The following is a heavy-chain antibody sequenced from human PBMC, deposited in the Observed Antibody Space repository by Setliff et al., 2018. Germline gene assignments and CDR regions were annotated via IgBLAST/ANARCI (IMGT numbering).Heavy chain of an antibody. V-gene: IGHV4-39*01. Sequence: KPSETLSLTCSVSGGSISSGNYFWGWIRQPPGKGLEWMGSIFYTGSTYYSPSLKSRVTMSIDTSKNQFSLNLNSVTAADTAVYYCARQPYSTTYYYYYYYMDVWGKGTTVTVSS. J-gene: IGHJ6*03. CDR3: ARQPYSTTYYYYYYYMDV. D-gene: IGHD6-13*01. CDR2: IFYTGST. CDR1: GGSISSGNYF.